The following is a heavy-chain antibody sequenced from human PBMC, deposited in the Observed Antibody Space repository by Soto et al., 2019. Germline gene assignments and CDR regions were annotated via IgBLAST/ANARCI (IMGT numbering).Heavy chain of an antibody. CDR3: AREGSGGGGMDV. V-gene: IGHV1-18*01. CDR1: GYRFISYG. CDR2: ISPDNGNT. D-gene: IGHD1-26*01. J-gene: IGHJ6*02. Sequence: QVQLVQSGSEVKKPGASVKVSCKASGYRFISYGLSWVRQAPGQGLEWMGWISPDNGNTNYAQKLKGRVTMTTETSTSTAYMALRSLRSDDTAIYWCAREGSGGGGMDVWGQGTTVTVSS.